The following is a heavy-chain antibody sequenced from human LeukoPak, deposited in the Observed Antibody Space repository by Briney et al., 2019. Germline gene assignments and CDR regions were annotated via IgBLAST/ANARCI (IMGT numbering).Heavy chain of an antibody. CDR2: TYPGDSDT. CDR3: ARGLSSISNWFDP. J-gene: IGHJ5*02. Sequence: GESLNISCKGSGYSFTSYWIGWVRQMPGKGLEWMGITYPGDSDTRYSPSFQGQVTISADKSISTAYLQWSSLKASDTAMYYCARGLSSISNWFDPWGQGTLVTVSS. CDR1: GYSFTSYW. V-gene: IGHV5-51*01. D-gene: IGHD3-16*02.